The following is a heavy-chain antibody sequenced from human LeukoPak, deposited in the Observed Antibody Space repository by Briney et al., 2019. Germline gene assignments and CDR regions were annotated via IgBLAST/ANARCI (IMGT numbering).Heavy chain of an antibody. D-gene: IGHD5-24*01. CDR3: AKGVDGYTFDLYLVDF. Sequence: GGSLRLSCAASGFTFSSYAMSWVRQAPGKGLEWVSAISGSGYRTYYADSVKGRFTISRDNSKNTLYVQMNTLRAEDTAVYYCAKGVDGYTFDLYLVDFWGQGALVTVSS. V-gene: IGHV3-23*01. CDR1: GFTFSSYA. J-gene: IGHJ4*02. CDR2: ISGSGYRT.